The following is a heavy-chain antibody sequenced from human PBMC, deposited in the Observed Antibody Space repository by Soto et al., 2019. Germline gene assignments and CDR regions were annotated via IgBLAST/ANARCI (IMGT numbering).Heavy chain of an antibody. J-gene: IGHJ4*02. CDR1: GYRFIDYF. V-gene: IGHV1-2*02. D-gene: IGHD5-12*01. Sequence: ASVKVSCKASGYRFIDYFMHWVRRAPGQGLEWMGWINPKSGGTKIAQKFQGRTTMTRDTSISTAYMELSRLRSDDTAVYYCARGPRYSGYEFDYWGQGTLVTISS. CDR3: ARGPRYSGYEFDY. CDR2: INPKSGGT.